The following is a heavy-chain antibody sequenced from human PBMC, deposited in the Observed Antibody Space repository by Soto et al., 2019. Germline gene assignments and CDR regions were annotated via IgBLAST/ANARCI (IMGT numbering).Heavy chain of an antibody. V-gene: IGHV4-39*01. CDR1: GGSITSSSYY. CDR3: ATQEVGGSYVYTFDP. J-gene: IGHJ5*02. D-gene: IGHD1-26*01. CDR2: IYYSGST. Sequence: QLHLRESGPGLVKPSETLSLTCTVSGGSITSSSYYWGWIRQPPGKGLEWIGSIYYSGSTYYNPSLKSRVTISVDTSTNQFSLKLSSVTAADTAVYYCATQEVGGSYVYTFDPWGQGTLVTVSS.